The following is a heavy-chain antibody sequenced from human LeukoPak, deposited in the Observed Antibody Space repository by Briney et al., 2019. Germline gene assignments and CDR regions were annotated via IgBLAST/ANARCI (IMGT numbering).Heavy chain of an antibody. D-gene: IGHD6-13*01. V-gene: IGHV3-15*01. CDR3: TRQQLVQDY. Sequence: GGSLRLSCAASGFSFTTHWMNWFRQAPGKGLEWVGHIKSKTDGGTTDYAAPVKGRFTISRDDSKNTLYLQMNSLKTEDTAVYYCTRQQLVQDYWGQGTLVTVSS. J-gene: IGHJ4*02. CDR2: IKSKTDGGTT. CDR1: GFSFTTHW.